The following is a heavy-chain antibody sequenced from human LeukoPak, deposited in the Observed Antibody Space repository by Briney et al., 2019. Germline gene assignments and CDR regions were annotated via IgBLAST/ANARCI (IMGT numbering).Heavy chain of an antibody. J-gene: IGHJ6*03. CDR1: GFTFSSYW. D-gene: IGHD3-10*01. CDR3: ARGDTMVRGVIKAYYYYYMDV. V-gene: IGHV3-7*01. Sequence: PGGSLRLSCAASGFTFSSYWMSWVRQAPGKGLEWVANIKQDGSEKYYVDSVKGRFTISRDNVKNSLYLQMNSLRAEDTAVYYCARGDTMVRGVIKAYYYYYMDVWGKGTTVTVSS. CDR2: IKQDGSEK.